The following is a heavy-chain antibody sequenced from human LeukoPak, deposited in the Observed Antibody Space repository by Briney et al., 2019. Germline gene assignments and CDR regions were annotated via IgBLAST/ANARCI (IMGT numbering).Heavy chain of an antibody. CDR3: ARTRYYDSWSQAYYYYYMDV. V-gene: IGHV3-33*01. J-gene: IGHJ6*03. CDR2: IWYDGSNK. D-gene: IGHD3-3*01. Sequence: GGSLRLSCAASGFTFSSYGMHWVRQAPGKGLEWVAVIWYDGSNKYYADSVKGRFTISRDNAKNSLYLQMNSLRAEDTALYHCARTRYYDSWSQAYYYYYMDVWGKGTTVTVSS. CDR1: GFTFSSYG.